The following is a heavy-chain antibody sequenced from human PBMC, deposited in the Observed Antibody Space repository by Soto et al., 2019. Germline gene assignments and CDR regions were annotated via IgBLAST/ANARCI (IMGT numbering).Heavy chain of an antibody. V-gene: IGHV2-5*02. J-gene: IGHJ2*01. CDR1: GFSLSTSGVG. CDR2: IYWDDDK. Sequence: QITLKESGPTLVKPTQTLTLTCTFSGFSLSTSGVGVGWIRQPPGKALEWLALIYWDDDKRYSPSLKSRLTIPTNHTKSQVVLTMTIMEPVDTTTYFFAHRTTVVSAAWYFDLWGRGTLITVS. CDR3: AHRTTVVSAAWYFDL. D-gene: IGHD4-17*01.